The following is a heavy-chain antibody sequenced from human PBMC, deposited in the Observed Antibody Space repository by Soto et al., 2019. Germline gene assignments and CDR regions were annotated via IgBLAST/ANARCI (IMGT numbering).Heavy chain of an antibody. D-gene: IGHD2-15*01. CDR1: GFSFSVYG. CDR2: IWYDASKQ. Sequence: GGSLRLSCEASGFSFSVYGMHWVRQAPGKGLEWVAVIWYDASKQFYAGSVEGRFTISRDNSKATLYLQMNSLRAEDTAVYYCAAWAEGATEVHWGQGTLVTVSP. CDR3: AAWAEGATEVH. V-gene: IGHV3-33*01. J-gene: IGHJ4*02.